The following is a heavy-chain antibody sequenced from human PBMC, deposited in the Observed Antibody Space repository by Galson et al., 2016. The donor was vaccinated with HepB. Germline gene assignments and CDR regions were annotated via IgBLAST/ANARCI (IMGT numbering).Heavy chain of an antibody. CDR1: GFPFSKYW. CDR2: ITTDGSST. V-gene: IGHV3-74*01. D-gene: IGHD6-13*01. CDR3: TRVHREGIAAAGFQI. J-gene: IGHJ4*02. Sequence: SLRLYCAASGFPFSKYWMHWVRQAPGKGLVWVSRITTDGSSTTYADSVKGRFTISRDNAKNTLYLQMNSLRAEDTALYYCTRVHREGIAAAGFQIWGQGTLVTVSS.